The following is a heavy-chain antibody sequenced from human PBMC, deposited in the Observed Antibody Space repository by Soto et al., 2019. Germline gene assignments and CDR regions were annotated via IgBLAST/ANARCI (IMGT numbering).Heavy chain of an antibody. D-gene: IGHD2-15*01. V-gene: IGHV1-46*01. CDR3: ARDEGFCSGGSCTGWFDP. CDR2: INPKGGAT. Sequence: SVKVSCKASGYTFSNYFINWVRQAPGQGLEWVGVINPKGGATTYAQKFQGRVNMTSDTSTNTIYMTLRSLTSEDTAFYYCARDEGFCSGGSCTGWFDPWG. J-gene: IGHJ5*02. CDR1: GYTFSNYF.